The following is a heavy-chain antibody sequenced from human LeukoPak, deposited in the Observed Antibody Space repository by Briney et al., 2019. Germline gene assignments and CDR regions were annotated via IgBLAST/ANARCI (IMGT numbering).Heavy chain of an antibody. J-gene: IGHJ4*02. V-gene: IGHV3-30*02. CDR2: IRYDGSNK. Sequence: GRSLRLSCAASGFTFSSYGMHWVRQAPGKGLEWVAFIRYDGSNKYYADSVKGRFTISRDNSKNTLYLEMNSLRAEDTAVYYCAKDIGSYYDYWGQGILVTVSS. CDR3: AKDIGSYYDY. CDR1: GFTFSSYG. D-gene: IGHD3-10*01.